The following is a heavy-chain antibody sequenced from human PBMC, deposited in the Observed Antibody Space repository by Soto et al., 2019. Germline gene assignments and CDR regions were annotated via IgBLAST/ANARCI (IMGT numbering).Heavy chain of an antibody. CDR3: ARDRNYNLLYGMDV. J-gene: IGHJ6*02. CDR1: GFTFSSYA. V-gene: IGHV3-30-3*01. Sequence: PGGSLRLSCAASGFTFSSYAMHWVRQAPGKGLEWVAVISYDGSNKYYADSVKGRFTISRDNSKNTLYLQMNSLRAEDTAVYYCARDRNYNLLYGMDVWGQGTKVTVYS. CDR2: ISYDGSNK. D-gene: IGHD1-7*01.